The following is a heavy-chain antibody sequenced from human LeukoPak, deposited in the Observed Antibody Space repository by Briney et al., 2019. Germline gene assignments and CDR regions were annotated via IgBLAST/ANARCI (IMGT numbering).Heavy chain of an antibody. CDR2: IYNDGNT. CDR3: ARDGALGL. CDR1: GFTVSSNY. V-gene: IGHV3-53*01. Sequence: PGGSLRLSCVASGFTVSSNYMNWVRQAPGKGLEWVSVIYNDGNTYYADSVKGRFTISRDNSKNTLYLQMNSLRAEDTAVYYCARDGALGLWGQGTLVTVSS. J-gene: IGHJ4*02. D-gene: IGHD3/OR15-3a*01.